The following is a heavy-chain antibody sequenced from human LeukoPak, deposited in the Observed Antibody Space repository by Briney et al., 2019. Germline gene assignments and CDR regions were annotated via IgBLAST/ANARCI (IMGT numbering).Heavy chain of an antibody. CDR1: GYTFTSYG. CDR3: ARVETFDPDTIFGVVDY. Sequence: ASVKVSCKASGYTFTSYGISWVRQAPGQGLEWMGWISAYNGNTNYAQKLQGSVTMTTDTSTSTAYMELRSLRSDDTAVYYCARVETFDPDTIFGVVDYWGQGTLVTVSS. J-gene: IGHJ4*02. D-gene: IGHD3-3*01. V-gene: IGHV1-18*01. CDR2: ISAYNGNT.